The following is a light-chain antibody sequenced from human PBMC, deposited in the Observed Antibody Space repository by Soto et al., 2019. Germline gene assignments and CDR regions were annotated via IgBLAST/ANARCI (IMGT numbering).Light chain of an antibody. CDR1: QSIGNY. CDR2: AAS. V-gene: IGKV1-39*01. Sequence: DIQMTQSPSSLSASVGDRVTIPCRASQSIGNYLNWYQQKPGKAPKLLIYAASSLQRGVPSRFRGSGSGTDFTLTISSLQPEDFASYYCQQSYGTPYTFGQGTKLEI. J-gene: IGKJ2*01. CDR3: QQSYGTPYT.